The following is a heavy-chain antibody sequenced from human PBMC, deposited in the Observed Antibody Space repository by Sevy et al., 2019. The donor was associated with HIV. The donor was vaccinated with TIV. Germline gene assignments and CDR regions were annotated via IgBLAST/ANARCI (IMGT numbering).Heavy chain of an antibody. V-gene: IGHV3-30-3*01. J-gene: IGHJ4*02. CDR3: ARLSSCGGDCYYLDF. CDR1: GFSIGDEI. Sequence: GGSLRLSCAASGFSIGDEIMNWVRQAPGKGLEWVAILSHVGGSDYYADSVKGRFTISRDTSKNTWYLEMNRLRREDTAVYYCARLSSCGGDCYYLDFWGQGTLVTVSS. D-gene: IGHD2-21*02. CDR2: LSHVGGSD.